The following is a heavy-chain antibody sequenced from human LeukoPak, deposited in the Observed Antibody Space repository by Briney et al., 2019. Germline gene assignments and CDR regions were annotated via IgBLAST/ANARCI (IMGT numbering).Heavy chain of an antibody. CDR3: AHEGVGSSWSWNNWFDP. CDR1: GYTFTVYY. CDR2: INPNSGGT. V-gene: IGHV1-2*02. J-gene: IGHJ5*02. D-gene: IGHD6-13*01. Sequence: AAVTVSFTSSGYTFTVYYMHWVRQAPGQGLEWMGWINPNSGGTNYAQKFQGRVTMTRDTSISTAYMELSRLRSDDTAVYYCAHEGVGSSWSWNNWFDPWGQGTLVTVSS.